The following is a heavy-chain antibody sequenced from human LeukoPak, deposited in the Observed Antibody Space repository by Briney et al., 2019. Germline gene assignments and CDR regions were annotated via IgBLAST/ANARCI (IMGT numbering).Heavy chain of an antibody. CDR3: VRGSRDGYNHFDY. Sequence: SETLSLTCTISGGSITSYHWSWIRQPPGKGLEWIGYIYYSGSTNYNPSLKSRVTISVDTSKNQFSLNLRSVTAADTAVYYCVRGSRDGYNHFDYWGQGTLVTVSS. J-gene: IGHJ4*02. CDR1: GGSITSYH. D-gene: IGHD5-24*01. V-gene: IGHV4-59*01. CDR2: IYYSGST.